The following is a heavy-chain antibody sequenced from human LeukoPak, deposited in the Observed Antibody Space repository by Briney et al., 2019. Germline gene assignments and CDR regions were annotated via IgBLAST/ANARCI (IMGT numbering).Heavy chain of an antibody. D-gene: IGHD6-19*01. V-gene: IGHV4-59*01. CDR1: GGSISSYY. CDR2: IYYSGST. Sequence: SETLSLTCTVSGGSISSYYWSWIRQPPGKGLEWIGYIYYSGSTNYNPSLKSRVTISVDTSKNQFSLKLSSETAADTAVYYCASAGGWSDYWGQGTLVTVSS. J-gene: IGHJ4*02. CDR3: ASAGGWSDY.